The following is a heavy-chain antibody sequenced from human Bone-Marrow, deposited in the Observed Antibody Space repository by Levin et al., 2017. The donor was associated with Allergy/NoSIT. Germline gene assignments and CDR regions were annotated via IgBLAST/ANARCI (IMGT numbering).Heavy chain of an antibody. D-gene: IGHD3-16*02. V-gene: IGHV3-33*01. CDR1: KFTLSVYG. J-gene: IGHJ3*01. CDR2: IWYDGTST. CDR3: ARPWDVWGSHRSDAFDV. Sequence: PGGSLRLSCVASKFTLSVYGMHWVRQAPGKGLEWVAFIWYDGTSTYYADSVKGRFTISRDNSKNTLYLQMNSLRAEDTAVYYCARPWDVWGSHRSDAFDVWGQGTMVSVSS.